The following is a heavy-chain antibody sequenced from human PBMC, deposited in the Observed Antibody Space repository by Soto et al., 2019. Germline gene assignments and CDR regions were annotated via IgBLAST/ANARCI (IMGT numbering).Heavy chain of an antibody. V-gene: IGHV1-69*06. CDR1: GGTFNNYA. D-gene: IGHD5-12*01. CDR2: IVRIFGTP. Sequence: QVQLVQSGAEVKKPGSSVKVSCKASGGTFNNYAISWVRQAPGQGLEWMGEIVRIFGTPKYAQQFQGRVTITEDKATNIDYPELRSLISGDTVVYFCAGDHYDRTGHDKYYSYGIDVCCQGNTVTVSS. J-gene: IGHJ6*02. CDR3: AGDHYDRTGHDKYYSYGIDV.